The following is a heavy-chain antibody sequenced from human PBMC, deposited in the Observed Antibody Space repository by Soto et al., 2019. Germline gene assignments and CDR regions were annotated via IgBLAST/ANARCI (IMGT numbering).Heavy chain of an antibody. CDR1: GGPLSSSNW. CDR3: ARGVVVAATPDENWFDP. CDR2: IYHSGST. Sequence: PSETLSLTCAVSGGPLSSSNWGSWVRQPPGKGLEWIGEIYHSGSTNYNPSLKSRVTISVDKSKNQFSLKLSSETAADTAVYYCARGVVVAATPDENWFDPWGQGTLVTVSS. J-gene: IGHJ5*02. D-gene: IGHD2-15*01. V-gene: IGHV4-4*02.